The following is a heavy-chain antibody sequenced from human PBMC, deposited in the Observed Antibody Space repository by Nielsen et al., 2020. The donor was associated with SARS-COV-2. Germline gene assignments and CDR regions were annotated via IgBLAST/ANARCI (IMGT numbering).Heavy chain of an antibody. CDR2: IYYSGST. J-gene: IGHJ4*02. V-gene: IGHV4-39*01. CDR3: ARERFEAAGYSSSWHFDY. CDR1: GGSISSSSYY. Sequence: SETLSLTCTVSGGSISSSSYYWGWIRQPPGKGLEWIGSIYYSGSTYYNPSLKSRVTISVDTSKNQFSLKLSSVTAADTAVYYCARERFEAAGYSSSWHFDYWGQGTLVTVSS. D-gene: IGHD6-19*01.